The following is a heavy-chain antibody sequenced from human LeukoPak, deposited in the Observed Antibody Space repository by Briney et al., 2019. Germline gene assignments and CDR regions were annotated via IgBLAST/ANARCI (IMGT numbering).Heavy chain of an antibody. J-gene: IGHJ4*02. D-gene: IGHD4/OR15-4a*01. CDR3: ARRAGAYSHPYDY. CDR2: IYSDNT. Sequence: SGGSLRLSCAASGFTFSSYAMSWVRQAPGKGLEWVSFIYSDNTHYSDSVKGRLTISRDNSKNTLYLQMNSLRAEDTAVYYCARRAGAYSHPYDYWGQGTLVTVSS. CDR1: GFTFSSYA. V-gene: IGHV3-53*01.